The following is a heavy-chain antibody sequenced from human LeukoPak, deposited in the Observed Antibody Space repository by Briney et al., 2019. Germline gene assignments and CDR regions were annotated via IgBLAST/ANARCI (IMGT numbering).Heavy chain of an antibody. CDR3: ARLIRSIAVAGHGYYFDY. CDR2: IYYSGST. CDR1: GGSISSSSYY. D-gene: IGHD6-19*01. V-gene: IGHV4-39*01. Sequence: TPSETLSLTCTVSGGSISSSSYYWGWIRQPPGKGLEWIGSIYYSGSTYYNPSLKSRVTISVDTSKNQFSLKLSSVTAADTAVYYCARLIRSIAVAGHGYYFDYWGQGTLVTVSS. J-gene: IGHJ4*02.